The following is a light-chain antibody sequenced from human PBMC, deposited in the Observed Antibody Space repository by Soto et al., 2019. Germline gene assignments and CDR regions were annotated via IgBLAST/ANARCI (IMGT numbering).Light chain of an antibody. V-gene: IGKV3-15*01. J-gene: IGKJ4*01. CDR2: GAS. Sequence: DTVISQSPTTLSLSPGERAPLSCRASRDISNNLAWYQQKPGQAPRLLIYGASSRATGIPARFIGSGSGTEFTLTISSLQSEDFAFYYCQQHNDWPLTFGGGTKVDIK. CDR3: QQHNDWPLT. CDR1: RDISNN.